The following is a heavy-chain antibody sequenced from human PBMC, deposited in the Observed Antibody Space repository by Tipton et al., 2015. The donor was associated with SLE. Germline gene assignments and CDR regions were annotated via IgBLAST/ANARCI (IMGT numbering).Heavy chain of an antibody. D-gene: IGHD2-15*01. CDR1: GGSISSHY. V-gene: IGHV4-59*11. CDR2: IYYSGST. J-gene: IGHJ6*02. Sequence: LRLSCTVSGGSISSHYWSWTRQPPGKGLEWIGYIYYSGSTNYNPSLKSRVTISVDTSKNQFSLKLSSVTAADTAVYYCARAPRGGKLGHGMDVWGQGTTVTVSS. CDR3: ARAPRGGKLGHGMDV.